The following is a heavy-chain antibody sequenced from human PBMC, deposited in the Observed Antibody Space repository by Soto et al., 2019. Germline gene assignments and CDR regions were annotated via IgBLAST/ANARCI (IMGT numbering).Heavy chain of an antibody. J-gene: IGHJ4*02. D-gene: IGHD3-9*01. CDR1: GFTFSSYA. V-gene: IGHV3-23*01. CDR2: ISGSGGST. CDR3: AKDGQGLRYFDWLPNYFDY. Sequence: EVQLLESGGGLVQPGGSPRLSCAASGFTFSSYAMSWVRQAPGKGLEWVSAISGSGGSTYYADSVKGRFTISRDNSKNTLYLQMNSLRAEDTAVYYCAKDGQGLRYFDWLPNYFDYWGQGTLVTVSS.